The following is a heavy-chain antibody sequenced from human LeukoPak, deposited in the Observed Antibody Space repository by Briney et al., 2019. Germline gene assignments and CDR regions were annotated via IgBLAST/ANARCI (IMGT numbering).Heavy chain of an antibody. CDR1: GYTFTGYY. D-gene: IGHD3-10*01. CDR2: INPNSGGT. CDR3: ARPRLYGSGSYFFY. Sequence: ASVKVSCKASGYTFTGYYMRWVRQSPGQGLEWMGWINPNSGGTNYAQKFQGRVTMTRDTSISTAYMELSRLRSDDTAVYYCARPRLYGSGSYFFYWGQGTLVTVSS. V-gene: IGHV1-2*02. J-gene: IGHJ4*02.